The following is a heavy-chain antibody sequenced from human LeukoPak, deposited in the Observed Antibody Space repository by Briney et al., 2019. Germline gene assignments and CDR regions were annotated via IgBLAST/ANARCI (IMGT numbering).Heavy chain of an antibody. CDR3: ARDSKQWLGFFDS. Sequence: SETLSLICTVSGGSLSDYYWTWIRQPPGKGLEWIGYIYYSGSTNYNPSLKSRVTISVDTSKNQFSLKLSSVTAADTAVYYCARDSKQWLGFFDSWGQGTLVTVSS. J-gene: IGHJ4*02. CDR2: IYYSGST. CDR1: GGSLSDYY. D-gene: IGHD6-19*01. V-gene: IGHV4-59*01.